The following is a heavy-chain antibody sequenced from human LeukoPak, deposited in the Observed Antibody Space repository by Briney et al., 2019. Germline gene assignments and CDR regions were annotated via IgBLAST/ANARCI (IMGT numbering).Heavy chain of an antibody. CDR2: IYYSGTT. V-gene: IGHV4-30-4*08. CDR3: ARGVGVPSSGGTFDY. J-gene: IGHJ4*02. Sequence: SQSLSLTCTVSGASISSGDSYWSWIRQPPGKGLEWIGYIYYSGTTYYNPSLKSRVTISVDASKNQFSLKLSSVTAADTAVYYCARGVGVPSSGGTFDYWGQGTLVTVSS. D-gene: IGHD2-21*01. CDR1: GASISSGDSY.